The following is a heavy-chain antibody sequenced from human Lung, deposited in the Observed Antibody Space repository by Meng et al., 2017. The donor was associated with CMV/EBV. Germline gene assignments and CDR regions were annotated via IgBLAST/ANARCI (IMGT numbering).Heavy chain of an antibody. V-gene: IGHV4-59*01. CDR1: GGSSSSYY. D-gene: IGHD3-10*01. CDR3: ARGSGYYGSGSYYSRYYYGMEV. CDR2: IYYSGST. Sequence: LXCAVSGGSSSSYYWSWIRQPPGKRLEWIGYIYYSGSTSYNPSLKSRVTISVDTSKNQFSLKLSSVTAADTAVYYCARGSGYYGSGSYYSRYYYGMEVWXQGTXVTVSS. J-gene: IGHJ6*02.